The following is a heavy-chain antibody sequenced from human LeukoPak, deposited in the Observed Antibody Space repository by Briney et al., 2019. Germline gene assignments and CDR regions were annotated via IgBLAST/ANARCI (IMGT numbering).Heavy chain of an antibody. V-gene: IGHV4-4*07. D-gene: IGHD1-26*01. Sequence: SETLSLTCTVSGGSISSYYWSWIRQPAGKGLEWIGRIYTSGSTNYYPSLKSRVTMSVDTSKNQFSLKLSSVTAADTAVYYCARRAWELGAFDIWGQGTMVTVSS. J-gene: IGHJ3*02. CDR2: IYTSGST. CDR1: GGSISSYY. CDR3: ARRAWELGAFDI.